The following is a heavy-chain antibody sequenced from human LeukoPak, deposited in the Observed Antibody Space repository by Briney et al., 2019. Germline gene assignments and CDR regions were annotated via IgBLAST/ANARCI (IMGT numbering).Heavy chain of an antibody. CDR3: ASAGSSDWYFAL. CDR2: ISAYNGNT. D-gene: IGHD3-10*01. CDR1: GYTFTSYG. V-gene: IGHV1-18*01. Sequence: ASVKVSCKASGYTFTSYGISWVRQAPGQGLEWMGWISAYNGNTNYAQKLQGRVTMTTDKSTSTAYMELSSLRSEDTAVYYCASAGSSDWYFALWGRGTLVTVSS. J-gene: IGHJ2*01.